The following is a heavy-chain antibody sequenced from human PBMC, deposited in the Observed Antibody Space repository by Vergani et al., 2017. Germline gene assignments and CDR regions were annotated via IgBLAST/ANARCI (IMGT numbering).Heavy chain of an antibody. J-gene: IGHJ4*02. V-gene: IGHV1-24*01. D-gene: IGHD3-22*01. CDR3: AIGTDYYDSSGYYLHY. Sequence: QVQLVQSGSEVRKPGASVKVSCQVSGYSLTELTIHWVRQAPGKGLEWMGGFDPEHGEVTFAHHIQGRVTMTEDRSTDTAYMELSSLRPEDTALYYCAIGTDYYDSSGYYLHYWGEETLHTDSS. CDR2: FDPEHGEV. CDR1: GYSLTELT.